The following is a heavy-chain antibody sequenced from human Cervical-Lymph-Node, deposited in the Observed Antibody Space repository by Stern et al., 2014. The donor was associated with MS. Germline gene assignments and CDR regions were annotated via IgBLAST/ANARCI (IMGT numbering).Heavy chain of an antibody. CDR2: IIPIFGTA. V-gene: IGHV1-69*01. J-gene: IGHJ4*02. D-gene: IGHD5-18*01. CDR1: GGTFSSYG. Sequence: VQLVESGAEVKKPGSSVKVSCKAYGGTFSSYGIIWVRQAPGQGLEWMGGIIPIFGTANYAQRFQGRVTITADESTSTAYMELSSLRSEDMAVYYCARVGGYGYLPYWGQGTLVTVSS. CDR3: ARVGGYGYLPY.